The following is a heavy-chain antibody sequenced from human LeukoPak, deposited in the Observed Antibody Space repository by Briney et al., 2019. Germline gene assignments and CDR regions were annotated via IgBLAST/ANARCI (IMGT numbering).Heavy chain of an antibody. V-gene: IGHV1-24*01. D-gene: IGHD1-26*01. Sequence: ASVKVSCEVSGYTLTELSMHWVRQAPGKGLEWMGGFDPEDGETIYAQKFQGRVTMTEDTSTDTAYMELSSLRSEDTAVYYCATPASQWELRSPFDYWGQGTLVTVSS. CDR1: GYTLTELS. CDR2: FDPEDGET. CDR3: ATPASQWELRSPFDY. J-gene: IGHJ4*02.